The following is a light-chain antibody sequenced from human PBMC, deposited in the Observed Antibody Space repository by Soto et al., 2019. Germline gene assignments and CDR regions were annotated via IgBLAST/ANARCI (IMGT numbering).Light chain of an antibody. J-gene: IGLJ3*02. CDR3: CSYTSSADLV. V-gene: IGLV2-14*01. Sequence: QSVLTQPASVSGAPGQSITISCSGSSSDIGGYNYVSWYQHHPGKVPKVIIYEVSNRPSGVSDRFTGSKSGNTASLTISGLQAEDEADYDCCSYTSSADLVFGGGTKLTVL. CDR2: EVS. CDR1: SSDIGGYNY.